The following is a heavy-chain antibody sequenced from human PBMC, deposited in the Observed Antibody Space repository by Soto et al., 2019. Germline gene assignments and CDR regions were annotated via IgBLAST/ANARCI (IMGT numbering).Heavy chain of an antibody. V-gene: IGHV3-23*01. CDR2: ISGSGGST. J-gene: IGHJ4*02. Sequence: GGSLRLSCAASGFIFSDYAMSWVRQAPGKGLEWISAISGSGGSTYYADSVKGRFTISRDNSKNTLYLQMNSLRAEDSAVYYCAKVLVPSPYSGRTHYWGQGTLVTVPS. CDR3: AKVLVPSPYSGRTHY. CDR1: GFIFSDYA. D-gene: IGHD5-12*01.